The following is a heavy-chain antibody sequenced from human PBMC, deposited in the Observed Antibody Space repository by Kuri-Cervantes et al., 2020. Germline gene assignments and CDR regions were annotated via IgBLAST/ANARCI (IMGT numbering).Heavy chain of an antibody. Sequence: ASVNVSCKASGYTFTSYGISWVRQAPGQGLEWMGWISAYNGNTNYAQKLQDRVTMTTDTSTSTAYMELSSLRSEDTAVYYCARSGEYSGSLGWGQGTLVTVSS. J-gene: IGHJ4*02. D-gene: IGHD1-26*01. CDR3: ARSGEYSGSLG. CDR1: GYTFTSYG. V-gene: IGHV1-18*01. CDR2: ISAYNGNT.